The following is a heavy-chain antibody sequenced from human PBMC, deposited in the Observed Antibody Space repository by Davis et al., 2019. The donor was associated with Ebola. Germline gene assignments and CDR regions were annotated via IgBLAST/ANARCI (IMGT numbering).Heavy chain of an antibody. J-gene: IGHJ1*01. CDR3: ARGPAVPAVMWYFHH. D-gene: IGHD2-2*01. Sequence: MPGGSLRLSCAAYGGSLSGNYWSWIRQPPGKGLEWIGEINHSGSTNYNPSLKSRVTISVDTSKNQFSLKLSSVTAADTAVYYCARGPAVPAVMWYFHHWGQGTLVTVSS. CDR1: GGSLSGNY. CDR2: INHSGST. V-gene: IGHV4-34*01.